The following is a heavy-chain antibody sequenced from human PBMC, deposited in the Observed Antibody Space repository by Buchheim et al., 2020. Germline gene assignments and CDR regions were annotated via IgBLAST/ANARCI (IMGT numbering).Heavy chain of an antibody. CDR1: GYTFTSYY. CDR3: ARGHDFWSGYYWDYYYYYGMDV. J-gene: IGHJ6*02. V-gene: IGHV1-46*01. D-gene: IGHD3-3*01. CDR2: INPSGGST. Sequence: QVQLVQSGAEVKKPGASVKVSCKASGYTFTSYYMHWVRQAPGQGLEWMGIINPSGGSTSYAQKFQGRVTMTRDTSTSPVDMELSSLRSEDTAVYYCARGHDFWSGYYWDYYYYYGMDVWGQGTT.